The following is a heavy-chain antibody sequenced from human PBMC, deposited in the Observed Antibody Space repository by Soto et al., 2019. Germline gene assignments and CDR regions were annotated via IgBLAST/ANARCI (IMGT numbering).Heavy chain of an antibody. J-gene: IGHJ5*02. CDR3: ARVGSRDGYNYDIGGNNWFDP. D-gene: IGHD5-12*01. Sequence: LRLSCAASGFTFSSYAVSWVRQAPGKGLEWIGHTHYSGSTYYKPSLQSRVTISVDMSKNQFSLELSSVTAADTAVYYCARVGSRDGYNYDIGGNNWFDPWGQGTLVTVS. CDR1: GFTFSSYA. CDR2: THYSGST. V-gene: IGHV4-30-4*08.